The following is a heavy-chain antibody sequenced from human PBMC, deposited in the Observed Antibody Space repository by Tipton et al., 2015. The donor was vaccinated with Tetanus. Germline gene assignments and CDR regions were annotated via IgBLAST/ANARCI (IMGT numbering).Heavy chain of an antibody. Sequence: SLRLSCAPSGFTFNDYYMGWFRQAPGKGLEWVSYITNTGSSAFYADSVKGRFTISRDNAQQSLFLQMNNLGAEDTAVYYCARPSDKLRYYGMDVRGQGTTVTVSS. CDR1: GFTFNDYY. CDR3: ARPSDKLRYYGMDV. CDR2: ITNTGSSA. J-gene: IGHJ6*02. D-gene: IGHD6-6*01. V-gene: IGHV3-11*01.